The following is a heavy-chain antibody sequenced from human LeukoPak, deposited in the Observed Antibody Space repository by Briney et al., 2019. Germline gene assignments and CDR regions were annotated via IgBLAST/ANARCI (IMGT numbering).Heavy chain of an antibody. Sequence: SETLSLTCAVYGGSFSGYYWSWIRHPPGKGLEWIGEINHSGSTNYNPSLKSRVTISVDTSKNQFSLKLSSVTAADTAVYYCARRRLWTYSNYVGRNYFDYWGQGTLVTASS. CDR1: GGSFSGYY. J-gene: IGHJ4*02. CDR2: INHSGST. CDR3: ARRRLWTYSNYVGRNYFDY. D-gene: IGHD4-11*01. V-gene: IGHV4-34*01.